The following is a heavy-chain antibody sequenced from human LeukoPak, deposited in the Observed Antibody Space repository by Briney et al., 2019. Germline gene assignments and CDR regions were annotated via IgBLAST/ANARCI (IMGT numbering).Heavy chain of an antibody. Sequence: ASLKVSCKASGCTFSSYAISWVRQAPGQGLEWMGGIIPIFGTANYAQKFQGRVTITADESTSTAYMELSSLRSEDTAVYYCARERSWRDAFDIWGQGTMVTVSS. CDR3: ARERSWRDAFDI. CDR2: IIPIFGTA. J-gene: IGHJ3*02. V-gene: IGHV1-69*01. CDR1: GCTFSSYA.